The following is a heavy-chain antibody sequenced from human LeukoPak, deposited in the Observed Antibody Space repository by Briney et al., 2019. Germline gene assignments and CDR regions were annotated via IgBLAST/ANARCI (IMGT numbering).Heavy chain of an antibody. V-gene: IGHV4-39*01. D-gene: IGHD2-21*01. CDR2: IYYSGST. J-gene: IGHJ6*03. CDR3: AGISYYYYYMDV. CDR1: GGSISSSSYY. Sequence: SETLSLTCTVSGGSISSSSYYWGWIRQPPGKGLEWIGSIYYSGSTYYNPSLKSRLTISVDTSKNQFSLKLCSVTAADTAVYYCAGISYYYYYMDVWGKGTTVTVSS.